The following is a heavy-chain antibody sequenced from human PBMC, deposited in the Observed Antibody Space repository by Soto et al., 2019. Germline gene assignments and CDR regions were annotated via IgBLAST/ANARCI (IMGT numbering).Heavy chain of an antibody. CDR1: GYGFTGYT. CDR3: ARGIATGQLDP. V-gene: IGHV1-3*01. CDR2: INPDNGNT. Sequence: ASVKGSCKAAGYGFTGYTMNWVRQAPGQRLEWMGWINPDNGNTKSSQKFQDRVIITRDTSASTAYMDLSSLRSEDTAVYYCARGIATGQLDPWGQGTLVTVSS. J-gene: IGHJ5*02. D-gene: IGHD2-15*01.